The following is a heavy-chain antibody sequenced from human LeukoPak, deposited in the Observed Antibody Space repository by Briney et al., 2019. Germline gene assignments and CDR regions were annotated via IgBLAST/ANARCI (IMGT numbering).Heavy chain of an antibody. D-gene: IGHD3-22*01. CDR2: ISGSGGST. V-gene: IGHV3-23*01. CDR1: GFTFSSYA. Sequence: GGSLRLSCAASGFTFSSYAMSWVRQAPGKGLEWVSAISGSGGSTYYADSVKGRFTISRDNSKNTLYLQMNSLRAEDTAVYYCAKDGCYDSSGYFENLNWGQGTLVTVPS. J-gene: IGHJ4*02. CDR3: AKDGCYDSSGYFENLN.